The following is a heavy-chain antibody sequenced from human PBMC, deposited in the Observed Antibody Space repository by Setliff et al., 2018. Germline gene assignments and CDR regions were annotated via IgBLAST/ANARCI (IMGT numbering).Heavy chain of an antibody. CDR2: IKGKANGCIT. J-gene: IGHJ4*02. V-gene: IGHV3-15*01. D-gene: IGHD1-1*01. CDR3: FTDWLDGGTPGGY. Sequence: GGSLRLSCAASGFAFNNAWVNWVRQAPGKGLEWVGRIKGKANGCITDYGAAARGTFTSSSDDAESAVFLQMDSLKTEDTAVYYCFTDWLDGGTPGGYWGQGTLVTVSS. CDR1: GFAFNNAW.